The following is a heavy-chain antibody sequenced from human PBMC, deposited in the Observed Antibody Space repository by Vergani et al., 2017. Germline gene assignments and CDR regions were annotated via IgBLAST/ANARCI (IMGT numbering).Heavy chain of an antibody. J-gene: IGHJ4*02. V-gene: IGHV3-30*18. CDR3: AKEYLKKYYFDY. Sequence: VQLLESGGGLVQPGRSLRLSCAASGFTFSSYGMHWVRQAPGKGLEWVAVISYDGSNKYYADSVKGRFTISRDNSKNTLYLQMNSLRAEDTSVYYCAKEYLKKYYFDYWGQGTLVTVSS. CDR2: ISYDGSNK. D-gene: IGHD2-2*02. CDR1: GFTFSSYG.